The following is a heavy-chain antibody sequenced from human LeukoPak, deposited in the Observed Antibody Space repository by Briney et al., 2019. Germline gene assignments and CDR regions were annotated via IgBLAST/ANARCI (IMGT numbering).Heavy chain of an antibody. Sequence: ASVKVSCKASGYTFINYYLHWVRQAPGQGLVWMGQINPNTDSTNCARMFQGRVTMTADTSTSTVYMELNSLTSDDTAVYYCARDLSGWGNSIYWGQGTPVTVS. V-gene: IGHV1-46*01. CDR3: ARDLSGWGNSIY. CDR2: INPNTDST. J-gene: IGHJ4*02. D-gene: IGHD2/OR15-2a*01. CDR1: GYTFINYY.